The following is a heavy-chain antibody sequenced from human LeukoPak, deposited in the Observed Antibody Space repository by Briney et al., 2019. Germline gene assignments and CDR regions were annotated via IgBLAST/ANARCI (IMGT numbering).Heavy chain of an antibody. CDR1: GYSISSGYY. CDR3: ARGPVSIFDY. Sequence: PSETLSLTCTVSGYSISSGYYWSWIRQPPGKGLEWIGEINHSGSTNYNPSLKSRVTISVDTSKNQFSLKLSSVTAADTAVYYCARGPVSIFDYWGQGTLVTVSS. J-gene: IGHJ4*02. CDR2: INHSGST. V-gene: IGHV4-38-2*02.